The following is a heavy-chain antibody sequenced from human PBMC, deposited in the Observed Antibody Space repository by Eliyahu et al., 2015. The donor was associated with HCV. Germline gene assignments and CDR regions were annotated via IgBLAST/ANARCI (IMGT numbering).Heavy chain of an antibody. CDR3: TRDWGYYDSSEDAFDI. V-gene: IGHV3-49*05. CDR2: IRSKAYGGTT. J-gene: IGHJ3*02. D-gene: IGHD3-22*01. Sequence: EVQLVESGGGLVKPGRSLRLSCTASGFTFGDYAMSWFRQAPGKGLEWVGFIRSKAYGGTTEYAASVKGRFTISRDDSKSIAYLQMNSLKTEDTAVYYCTRDWGYYDSSEDAFDIWGQGTMVTVSS. CDR1: GFTFGDYA.